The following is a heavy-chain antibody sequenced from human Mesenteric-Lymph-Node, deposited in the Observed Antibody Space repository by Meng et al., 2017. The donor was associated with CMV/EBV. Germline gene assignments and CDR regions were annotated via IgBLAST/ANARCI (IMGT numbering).Heavy chain of an antibody. CDR2: ISGSGGTT. J-gene: IGHJ4*02. Sequence: GESLKISCAASGFTFSSYAMSWVRQAPGKGLEWVSYISGSGGTTSYADSVKGRFTISRDNSKNTLYLQINSLRAEDTAVYYCANRGWPYYFDSWGQGTLVTVSS. D-gene: IGHD2-15*01. CDR1: GFTFSSYA. CDR3: ANRGWPYYFDS. V-gene: IGHV3-23*01.